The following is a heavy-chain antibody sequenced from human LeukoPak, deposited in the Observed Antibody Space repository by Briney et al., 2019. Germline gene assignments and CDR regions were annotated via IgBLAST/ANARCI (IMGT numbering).Heavy chain of an antibody. Sequence: GASVKVSCKASGYTFTSYGISWGRHAPGQGLGRMGWISAYSGNTNYAQKLQGRVTMTTDTSTSTAYMELRSLRSDDTAVYYCARGGSSWYLDTWFDPWGQGTLVTVSS. CDR1: GYTFTSYG. V-gene: IGHV1-18*01. CDR2: ISAYSGNT. J-gene: IGHJ5*02. CDR3: ARGGSSWYLDTWFDP. D-gene: IGHD6-13*01.